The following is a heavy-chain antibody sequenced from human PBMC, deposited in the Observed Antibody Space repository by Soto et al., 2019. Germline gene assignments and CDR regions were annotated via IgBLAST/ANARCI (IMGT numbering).Heavy chain of an antibody. J-gene: IGHJ6*02. Sequence: EVQLVESGGGLVKPGGSLRLSCAASGFTFSSYSMNWVRQAPGKGLEWVSSISSSSSYIYYADSVKGRFTISRDNAKNSLYLQMNSLRAEDTAVYYCARDFRHSTRYYYYGMDVWGQGTTVTVSS. CDR2: ISSSSSYI. CDR3: ARDFRHSTRYYYYGMDV. D-gene: IGHD4-4*01. V-gene: IGHV3-21*01. CDR1: GFTFSSYS.